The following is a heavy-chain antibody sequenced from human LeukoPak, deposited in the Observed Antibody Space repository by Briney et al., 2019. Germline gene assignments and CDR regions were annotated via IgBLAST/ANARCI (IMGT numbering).Heavy chain of an antibody. J-gene: IGHJ4*02. Sequence: SGGSLGLSCAASGFTFNTFNMNCVRQAPGKGLEWVSSITSGGDYIYYADSVKGRFTTSRDNAKNSLSLQLNSLRVEDTAVYYCARGHYDVLAASYKWTPDYWGQGTLVTVSS. CDR1: GFTFNTFN. CDR2: ITSGGDYI. D-gene: IGHD3-9*01. CDR3: ARGHYDVLAASYKWTPDY. V-gene: IGHV3-21*01.